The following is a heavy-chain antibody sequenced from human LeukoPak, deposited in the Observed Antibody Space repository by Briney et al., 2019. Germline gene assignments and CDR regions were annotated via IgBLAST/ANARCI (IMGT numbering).Heavy chain of an antibody. CDR1: EFTFSHFD. CDR2: ISSAGTST. V-gene: IGHV3-48*03. CDR3: ASYLRNTVAGYYYFQY. Sequence: PGGSLRLSCAASEFTFSHFDMTWVRQAPGKGLEWLSYISSAGTSTYFTDSVKGRFTISRDNAKNSVYLQMDSPRAEDTAVYYCASYLRNTVAGYYYFQYWGQGTLVTVSS. D-gene: IGHD4-11*01. J-gene: IGHJ4*02.